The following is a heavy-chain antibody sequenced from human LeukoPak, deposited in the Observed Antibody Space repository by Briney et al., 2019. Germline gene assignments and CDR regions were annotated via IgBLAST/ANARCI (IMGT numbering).Heavy chain of an antibody. CDR1: DFTFSNYH. J-gene: IGHJ4*02. CDR2: IDSSGNTI. V-gene: IGHV3-11*01. D-gene: IGHD6-19*01. CDR3: ASGTLLAVATLDS. Sequence: GGSLRLSCAASDFTFSNYHMTWIRQAPGKGLEWLSYIDSSGNTIYYADSVKGRFRISRDNAKNSVFLEMNSLRPEDTAMYYCASGTLLAVATLDSWGQGTLVTVSS.